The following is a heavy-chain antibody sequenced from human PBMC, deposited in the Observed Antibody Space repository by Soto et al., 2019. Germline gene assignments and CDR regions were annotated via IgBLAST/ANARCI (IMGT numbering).Heavy chain of an antibody. J-gene: IGHJ4*02. CDR3: AREHGDYVDY. V-gene: IGHV4-34*01. CDR1: GGSFSGYY. Sequence: SETLSLTCAVYGGSFSGYYWSWIRQPPGKGLEWIGEINHSGSTNYNPSLKSRVTISVDTSKNQFSLKLSSVTAADTAVYYCAREHGDYVDYWGQGTLVT. CDR2: INHSGST. D-gene: IGHD4-17*01.